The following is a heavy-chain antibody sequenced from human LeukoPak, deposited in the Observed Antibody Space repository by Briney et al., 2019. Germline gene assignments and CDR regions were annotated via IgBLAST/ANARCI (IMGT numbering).Heavy chain of an antibody. J-gene: IGHJ4*02. V-gene: IGHV1-2*02. CDR1: GYTFTGYF. D-gene: IGHD1-26*01. CDR2: INANSGDT. Sequence: ASVKLSCKTSGYTFTGYFIHWMRQAPGQGLEWMGWINANSGDTHYALKFQGRVFMTRDTSISTVYMELSRLTTDDTAVYFCARDPSPYTGSYFDYWGQGTLVTVSS. CDR3: ARDPSPYTGSYFDY.